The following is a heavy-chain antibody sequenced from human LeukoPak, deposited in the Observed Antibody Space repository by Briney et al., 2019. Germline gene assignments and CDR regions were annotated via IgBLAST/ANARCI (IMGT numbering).Heavy chain of an antibody. V-gene: IGHV3-23*01. CDR2: FSDSGGKT. CDR1: GFTFSSYA. Sequence: GGSLRLTCAASGFTFSSYAMSWVRQAPWKGLEGVSHFSDSGGKTYYADSVKRRFTISRDNYKNTLYLQMDTVRAEDRAILYCADFGSGSYCFDYWGQGTLVTVSS. CDR3: ADFGSGSYCFDY. D-gene: IGHD3-10*01. J-gene: IGHJ4*02.